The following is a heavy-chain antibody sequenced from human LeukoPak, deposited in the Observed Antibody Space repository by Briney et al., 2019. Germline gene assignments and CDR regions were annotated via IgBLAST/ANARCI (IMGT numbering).Heavy chain of an antibody. D-gene: IGHD3-10*01. J-gene: IGHJ4*02. CDR3: AREGTYYFDY. V-gene: IGHV3-7*01. Sequence: SGGSLRLSCAASGFTLGNYWMTWVRQLPGKGLEWVASIKPDGSDKYYVDSVKGRFTISRDNAKNSLFLQMTSLRAEDTAVYYCAREGTYYFDYWGQGTLVTVSS. CDR2: IKPDGSDK. CDR1: GFTLGNYW.